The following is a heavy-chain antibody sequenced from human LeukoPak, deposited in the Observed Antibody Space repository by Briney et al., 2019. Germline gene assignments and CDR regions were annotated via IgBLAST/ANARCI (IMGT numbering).Heavy chain of an antibody. CDR2: INPSGGST. J-gene: IGHJ4*02. V-gene: IGHV1-46*01. CDR3: ARGSDYVWGSYPCGIDY. D-gene: IGHD3-16*02. Sequence: ASVKVSCKASGYTFTNYYMHWVRRAPGQGLEWMGIINPSGGSTSYAQKFQGRVTMTRDTSISTAYMELSRLRSDDTAVYYCARGSDYVWGSYPCGIDYWGQGTLVTVSS. CDR1: GYTFTNYY.